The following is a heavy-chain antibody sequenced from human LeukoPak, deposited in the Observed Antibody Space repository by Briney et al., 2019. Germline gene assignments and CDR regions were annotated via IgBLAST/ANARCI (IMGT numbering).Heavy chain of an antibody. CDR1: GGSISSYY. V-gene: IGHV4-4*09. J-gene: IGHJ6*03. Sequence: SETLSLTCTVSGGSISSYYWSWIRQPPGKGLEWIGYIYTSGSTNYNPSLKSRVTISVDTSKNQFSLKLSSVTAADTAVYYCARGSPPPYDFWSGYYTTGSYYYYTWTSGAKGPRSPSP. D-gene: IGHD3-3*01. CDR3: ARGSPPPYDFWSGYYTTGSYYYYTWTS. CDR2: IYTSGST.